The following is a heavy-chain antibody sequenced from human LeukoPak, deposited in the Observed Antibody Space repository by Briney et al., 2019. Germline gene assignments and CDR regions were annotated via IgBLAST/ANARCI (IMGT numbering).Heavy chain of an antibody. CDR3: ARXNGGSSWKMYYYYXXDX. CDR2: ISSSGSTI. J-gene: IGHJ6*03. V-gene: IGHV3-48*03. CDR1: GFTFSSYE. D-gene: IGHD6-13*01. Sequence: GGSLRLSCAASGFTFSSYEMNWVRQAPGKGLEWVSYISSSGSTIYYADSVKGRFTISRDNAKNSLYLQMNSLRAEDTAVYYCARXNGGSSWKMYYYYXXDXXGKGXXVXV.